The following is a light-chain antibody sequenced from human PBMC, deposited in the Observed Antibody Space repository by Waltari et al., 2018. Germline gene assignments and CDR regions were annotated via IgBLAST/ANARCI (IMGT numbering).Light chain of an antibody. Sequence: LSCRASQSVGRSLAWYQQRPGQAPRLLIYDAFTRATGVADRFSSSGSGTDFSLTISRLDPEDFAVYYCQMYVRLPVTFGQGTKVEIK. J-gene: IGKJ1*01. V-gene: IGKV3-20*01. CDR1: QSVGRS. CDR2: DAF. CDR3: QMYVRLPVT.